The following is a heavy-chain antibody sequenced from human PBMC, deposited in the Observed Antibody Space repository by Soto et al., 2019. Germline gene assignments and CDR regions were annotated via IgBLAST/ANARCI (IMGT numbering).Heavy chain of an antibody. CDR3: ARAPGYSYGYYYYGMDV. CDR1: GGSISSGGYY. Sequence: SLTCTVSGGSISSGGYYWSWIRQHPGKGLEWIGYIYYSGSTYYNPSLKSRVTISVDTSKNQFSLKLSSVTAADTAVYYCARAPGYSYGYYYYGMDVWGQGTTVTVSS. V-gene: IGHV4-31*03. D-gene: IGHD5-18*01. CDR2: IYYSGST. J-gene: IGHJ6*02.